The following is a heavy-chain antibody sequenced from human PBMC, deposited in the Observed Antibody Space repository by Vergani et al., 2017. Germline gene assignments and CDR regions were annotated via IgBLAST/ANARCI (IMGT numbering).Heavy chain of an antibody. Sequence: QVQLVQSGAEVEKPGSSVKVSCKASGGTFSSYDISWVRQAPGQGLEWMGGIIPIFGTAHYAQKFQGRVTITADESTSPAYMELSSLRSEDTAVYYCAREVGAHYFDYWGQGTLVTVSS. CDR3: AREVGAHYFDY. CDR2: IIPIFGTA. CDR1: GGTFSSYD. D-gene: IGHD1-26*01. J-gene: IGHJ4*02. V-gene: IGHV1-69*01.